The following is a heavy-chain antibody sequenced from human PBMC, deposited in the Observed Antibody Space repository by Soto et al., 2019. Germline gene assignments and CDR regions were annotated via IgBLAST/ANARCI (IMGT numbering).Heavy chain of an antibody. Sequence: GGSLRLSCAASGLTFSDSAIHWVRQASGKGLEWVGRIRRRINSYTTEYAASVKGRFTISRDDSKNSLYLQMNSLKTDDTAVYYCARVMVVAGHYYFDYWGQGTLVTVSS. CDR1: GLTFSDSA. CDR3: ARVMVVAGHYYFDY. J-gene: IGHJ4*02. CDR2: IRRRINSYTT. V-gene: IGHV3-72*01. D-gene: IGHD6-19*01.